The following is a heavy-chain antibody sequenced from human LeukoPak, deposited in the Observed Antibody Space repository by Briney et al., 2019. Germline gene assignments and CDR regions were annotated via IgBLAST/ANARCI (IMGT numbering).Heavy chain of an antibody. Sequence: GGSLRLSCAASGFPFSSYAMNWVRQAPGKGLEWVSATSSSGGSTYYADSVKGRFTISRDNSRNTLYLQMNSLRVEDTAVYYCVRGGRLWLFDYWGQGTLVIVSS. D-gene: IGHD2/OR15-2a*01. CDR1: GFPFSSYA. V-gene: IGHV3-23*01. J-gene: IGHJ4*02. CDR2: TSSSGGST. CDR3: VRGGRLWLFDY.